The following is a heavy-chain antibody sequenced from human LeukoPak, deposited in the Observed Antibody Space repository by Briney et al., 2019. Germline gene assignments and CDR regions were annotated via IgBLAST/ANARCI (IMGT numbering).Heavy chain of an antibody. CDR1: GASVSSASY. J-gene: IGHJ4*02. Sequence: SETLSLTCTVSGASVSSASYWTWIRQPPGKGVEWIAHIYNGVNTNYNPSLKSRVTISVDTSKNQFSLKLSSVTAADTAAYYCAGLQLTYYDSSGYEKYFDYWGQGTLVTVSS. CDR2: IYNGVNT. V-gene: IGHV4-61*01. CDR3: AGLQLTYYDSSGYEKYFDY. D-gene: IGHD3-22*01.